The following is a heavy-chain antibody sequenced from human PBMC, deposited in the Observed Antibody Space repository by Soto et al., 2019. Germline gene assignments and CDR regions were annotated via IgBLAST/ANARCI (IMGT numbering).Heavy chain of an antibody. CDR3: AITGREVPPQSGDS. CDR1: GYIFNFYG. J-gene: IGHJ4*02. V-gene: IGHV3-23*01. Sequence: PGGSLRLSCVGSGYIFNFYGMSWVRQVPGKGLEWVSSIGGSGVNSYHAESVKGRFTISRGNSKNTLYLQMNSLRAEDTAIYYCAITGREVPPQSGDSGGQGTLVTVSS. D-gene: IGHD1-26*01. CDR2: IGGSGVNS.